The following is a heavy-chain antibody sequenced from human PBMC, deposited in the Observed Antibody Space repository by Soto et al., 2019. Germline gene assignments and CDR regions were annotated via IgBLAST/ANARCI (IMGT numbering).Heavy chain of an antibody. CDR2: LHSGGDT. D-gene: IGHD3-10*01. CDR1: GIPVSSNY. J-gene: IGHJ6*02. Sequence: EVQLVESGGGLVQPGGSLRLSCAASGIPVSSNYMTWVRQAPGKGLEWVSVLHSGGDTYYANSVKGRFTIYRHDSTNTLFLQMNSLTPDDTVVYYCARDGPYYYASRMDVWCQGTTVTVSS. V-gene: IGHV3-53*04. CDR3: ARDGPYYYASRMDV.